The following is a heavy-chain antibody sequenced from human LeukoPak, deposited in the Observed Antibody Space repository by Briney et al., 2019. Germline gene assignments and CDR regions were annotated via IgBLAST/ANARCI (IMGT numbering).Heavy chain of an antibody. Sequence: GGSLRLSCAASGFTFSDYYMSWIRQAPGKGLEWVSYISSSGSTIYYADSLKGRFTISRDNAKNSLYLQMNSLRAEDTAAYYCARVLREWLLFGWFDPWGQGTLVTVSS. D-gene: IGHD3-3*01. CDR1: GFTFSDYY. V-gene: IGHV3-11*01. CDR3: ARVLREWLLFGWFDP. J-gene: IGHJ5*02. CDR2: ISSSGSTI.